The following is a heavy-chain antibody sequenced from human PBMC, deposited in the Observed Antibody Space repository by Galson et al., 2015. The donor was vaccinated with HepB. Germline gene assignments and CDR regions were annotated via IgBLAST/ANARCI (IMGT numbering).Heavy chain of an antibody. CDR2: INPNTGGT. D-gene: IGHD3-9*01. CDR3: ARDLTLRYFDTWYWFDP. J-gene: IGHJ5*02. CDR1: GYTFTDYY. Sequence: SVKVSCKASGYTSGYTFTDYYMHWVRQAPGQGLEWMGWINPNTGGTNYAQNFQGRVTMTRDTSISTAYMELSRLRSDDTAVYYCARDLTLRYFDTWYWFDPWGQGTPVTVSS. V-gene: IGHV1-2*02.